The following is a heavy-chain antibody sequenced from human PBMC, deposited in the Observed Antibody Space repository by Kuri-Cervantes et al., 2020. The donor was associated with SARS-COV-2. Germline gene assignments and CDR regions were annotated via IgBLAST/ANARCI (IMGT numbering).Heavy chain of an antibody. CDR3: ARGPQLEPDSSGYYYFDY. CDR2: INHSGST. J-gene: IGHJ4*02. D-gene: IGHD3-22*01. V-gene: IGHV4-34*01. Sequence: SETLSLTCTVSGGSISSYYWSWIRQPPGKGLEWIGEINHSGSTNYNPSLKSRVTISVDTSKNQFSLNLNSVTAADTAVYYCARGPQLEPDSSGYYYFDYWGQGTLVTVSS. CDR1: GGSISSYY.